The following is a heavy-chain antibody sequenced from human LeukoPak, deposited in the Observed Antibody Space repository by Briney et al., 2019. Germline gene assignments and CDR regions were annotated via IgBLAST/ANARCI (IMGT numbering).Heavy chain of an antibody. V-gene: IGHV3-23*01. J-gene: IGHJ4*02. D-gene: IGHD3-9*01. CDR1: GFTFSSYA. CDR2: ISGGGGST. Sequence: GGSLRLSCAASGFTFSSYAMSWVRQSPGKGLEWVSAISGGGGSTYYADSVKGRFTISRDNSKNTLYLQMNSLRAEDTAVYYCAKFYDISTGYFDWGQGTLVTVSS. CDR3: AKFYDISTGYFD.